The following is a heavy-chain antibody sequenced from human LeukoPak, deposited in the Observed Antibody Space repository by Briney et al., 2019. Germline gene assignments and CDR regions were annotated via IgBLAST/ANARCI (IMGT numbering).Heavy chain of an antibody. CDR1: RFTFSSYS. CDR3: ARALITFGGVIVQSLDY. CDR2: ISSSSGYI. Sequence: GGSLRLSCAASRFTFSSYSMNWVRQAPGKGLEWVSSISSSSGYIYYADSVQGRFTISRDNAKNSLYLQMNSLRAEDTAVYYCARALITFGGVIVQSLDYWGQGTLVTVSS. V-gene: IGHV3-21*01. J-gene: IGHJ4*02. D-gene: IGHD3-16*02.